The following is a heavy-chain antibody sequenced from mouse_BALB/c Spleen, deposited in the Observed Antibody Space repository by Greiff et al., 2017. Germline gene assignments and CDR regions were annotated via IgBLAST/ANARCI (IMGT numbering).Heavy chain of an antibody. CDR3: ARLRLPYYYAMDY. J-gene: IGHJ4*01. CDR2: IWSGGST. Sequence: VKLVESGPGLVQPSQSLSITCTVSGFSLTSYGVHWVRQSPGKGLEWLGVIWSGGSTDSNAAFISRLSISKDNSKSQVFFKMNSLQANDTAIYYCARLRLPYYYAMDYWGQGTSVTVSS. CDR1: GFSLTSYG. D-gene: IGHD1-2*01. V-gene: IGHV2-2*02.